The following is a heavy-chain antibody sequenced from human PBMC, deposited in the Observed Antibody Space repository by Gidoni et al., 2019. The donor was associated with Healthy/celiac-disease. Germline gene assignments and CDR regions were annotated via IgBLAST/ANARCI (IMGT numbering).Heavy chain of an antibody. D-gene: IGHD2-2*01. V-gene: IGHV4-34*01. Sequence: QVQLQQWGAGLLKPSETMSLTCAVYGGSLSGYYWSWLRQPPGKGLGWIGEINHSGSTNYNPSLKSRVTISVDTSKNQFSLKLSSVTAADTAVYYCARGPRNDIVVVPAAMNGRPYYFDYWGQGTLVTVSS. CDR2: INHSGST. CDR3: ARGPRNDIVVVPAAMNGRPYYFDY. CDR1: GGSLSGYY. J-gene: IGHJ4*02.